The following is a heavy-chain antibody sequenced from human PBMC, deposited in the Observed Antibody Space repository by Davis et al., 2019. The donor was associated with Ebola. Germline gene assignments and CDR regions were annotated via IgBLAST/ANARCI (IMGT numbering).Heavy chain of an antibody. CDR1: GGSMNSGGYY. J-gene: IGHJ4*02. CDR3: ARSGMIASTGFDY. CDR2: IHDTGTT. V-gene: IGHV4-31*01. Sequence: PSATLSLTCTVAGGSMNSGGYYWNWIRQHPGKGLEWIGYIHDTGTTYYNPSLKSQLTMSVDTSKNQFSLKLSSVTAADTAVYYCARSGMIASTGFDYWGLGTLVTVSS. D-gene: IGHD2-15*01.